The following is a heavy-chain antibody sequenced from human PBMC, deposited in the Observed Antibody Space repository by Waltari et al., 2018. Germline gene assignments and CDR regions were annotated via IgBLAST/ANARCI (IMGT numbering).Heavy chain of an antibody. CDR1: GGSITSGIYY. CDR3: ARSPLKPGTSGDYYYYYMDV. CDR2: IYTSGNT. Sequence: QVQLQESGPGLVKPSQTLSLTCSVSGGSITSGIYYWTWIRQPAGKGLEWIGRIYTSGNTDYNPSLKSGVTMSMDTSKNQFSLNLSSVTAADTAVYYCARSPLKPGTSGDYYYYYMDVWSKGTTVTVSS. V-gene: IGHV4-61*02. D-gene: IGHD1-7*01. J-gene: IGHJ6*03.